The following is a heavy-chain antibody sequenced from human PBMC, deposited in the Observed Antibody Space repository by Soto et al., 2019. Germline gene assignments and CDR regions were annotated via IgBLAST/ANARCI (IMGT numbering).Heavy chain of an antibody. CDR1: AYNMSGGYW. CDR2: VYSSGTT. CDR3: ARDIGSYAYAEGY. J-gene: IGHJ4*02. Sequence: PTETLSLACSNSAYNMSGGYWGSLIRPPAGKGLEWIGRVYSSGTTDYNPSLNSRATMSVETSKNQFSLKLTSVTAADTAVYYCARDIGSYAYAEGYWGQGIQVTGAS. D-gene: IGHD2-2*01. V-gene: IGHV4-4*07.